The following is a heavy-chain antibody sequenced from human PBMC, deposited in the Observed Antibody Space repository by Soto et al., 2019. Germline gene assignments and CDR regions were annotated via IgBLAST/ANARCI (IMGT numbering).Heavy chain of an antibody. J-gene: IGHJ6*04. CDR1: GYTLTELS. Sequence: ASVKVSCKVSGYTLTELSMHWVRQAPGKGLEWMGGFDPEDGETIYAQKFQGRVTMTEDTSTDTAYMELSSLRSEDTAVYYCARGARYSSSSAVMDVWGKGTTVTVSS. CDR3: ARGARYSSSSAVMDV. V-gene: IGHV1-24*01. CDR2: FDPEDGET. D-gene: IGHD6-6*01.